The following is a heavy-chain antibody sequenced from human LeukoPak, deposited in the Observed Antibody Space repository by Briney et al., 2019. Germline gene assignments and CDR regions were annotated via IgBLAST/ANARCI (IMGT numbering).Heavy chain of an antibody. CDR3: VKGSSGWYSGTDY. J-gene: IGHJ4*02. V-gene: IGHV3-64D*06. CDR1: GFTFSSYA. Sequence: PGGSLRLSCSASGFTFSSYAMHWVHQAPGKGLEYVSAISSNGGSTYYADSVKGRFTISRNNSKNTLYLQMSSLRAEDTAVYYCVKGSSGWYSGTDYWGQGTLVTVSS. CDR2: ISSNGGST. D-gene: IGHD6-19*01.